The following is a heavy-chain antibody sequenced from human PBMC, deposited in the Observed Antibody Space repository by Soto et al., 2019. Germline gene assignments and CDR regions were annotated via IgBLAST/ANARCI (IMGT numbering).Heavy chain of an antibody. V-gene: IGHV3-43*01. J-gene: IGHJ5*02. CDR2: ISWDGGST. CDR3: AKDTAQQLSPYSWFDP. Sequence: GGSLRLSCAASGFTFDDYTMHWVRQAPGKGLEWVSLISWDGGSTYYADSVKGRFTISRDNSKNSLYLQMNSLRAEDTALYYCAKDTAQQLSPYSWFDPWGQGTLVTVSS. CDR1: GFTFDDYT. D-gene: IGHD6-13*01.